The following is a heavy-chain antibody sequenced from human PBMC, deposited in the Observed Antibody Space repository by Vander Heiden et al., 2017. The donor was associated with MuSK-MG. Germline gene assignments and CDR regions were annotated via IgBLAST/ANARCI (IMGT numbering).Heavy chain of an antibody. CDR3: VGKPYVTGWSYYFAT. CDR2: LHHSGTT. CDR1: GASISSEVYY. Sequence: QPQLQESGPGLVKPSETLSLTCTVSGASISSEVYYWGWVRQSPGKGLEWLGSLHHSGTTYYNPSLRGRITISVDTSRTQFSLRLSSVTAADTAVYYCVGKPYVTGWSYYFATWGQGTLVTVSS. D-gene: IGHD6-19*01. J-gene: IGHJ4*02. V-gene: IGHV4-39*01.